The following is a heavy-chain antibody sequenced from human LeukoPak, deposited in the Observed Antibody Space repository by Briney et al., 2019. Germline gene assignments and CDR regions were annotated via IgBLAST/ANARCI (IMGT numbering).Heavy chain of an antibody. CDR1: GFTFSSYA. J-gene: IGHJ6*02. CDR3: ARGYCGGDCYSSYYYYSMDV. CDR2: ISGSGGST. V-gene: IGHV3-23*01. Sequence: GGSLRLSCAASGFTFSSYAMSWVRQAPGKGLEWVSAISGSGGSTYYADSVKGRFTISRDNSKNTLYLQMNSLRAEDTAVYYCARGYCGGDCYSSYYYYSMDVWGQGTTVTVSS. D-gene: IGHD2-21*02.